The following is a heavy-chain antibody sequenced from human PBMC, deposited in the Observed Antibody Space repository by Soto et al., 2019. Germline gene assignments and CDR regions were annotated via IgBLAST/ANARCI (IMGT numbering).Heavy chain of an antibody. CDR3: ANELLWFGELLAQFDY. Sequence: EVQLLESGGGLVQPGGSLRLSCAASGFTFSSYAMSWVRQAPGKGLEWVSAISGSGGSTYYADSVKGRFTISRDNYKNTLYLQMNSLRAEDTAVYYCANELLWFGELLAQFDYWGQGTLVTVSS. CDR2: ISGSGGST. D-gene: IGHD3-10*01. CDR1: GFTFSSYA. V-gene: IGHV3-23*01. J-gene: IGHJ4*02.